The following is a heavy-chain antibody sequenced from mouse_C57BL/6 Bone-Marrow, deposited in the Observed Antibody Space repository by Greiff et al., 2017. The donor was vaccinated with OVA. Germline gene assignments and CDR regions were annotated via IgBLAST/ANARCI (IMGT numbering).Heavy chain of an antibody. CDR2: ISSGSSTI. V-gene: IGHV5-17*01. J-gene: IGHJ2*01. D-gene: IGHD1-1*01. Sequence: EVQLQQSGGGLVKPGGSLKLSCAASGFTFSDYGMHWVRQAPEKGLEWVAYISSGSSTIYYADTVKGRFTISRDNAKNTLFLQMTSLRSEDTAMYYCARPLYYGSSYYYFDYWGQGTTLTVSS. CDR1: GFTFSDYG. CDR3: ARPLYYGSSYYYFDY.